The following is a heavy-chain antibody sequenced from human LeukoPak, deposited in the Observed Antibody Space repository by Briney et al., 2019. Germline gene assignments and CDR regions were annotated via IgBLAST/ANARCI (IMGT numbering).Heavy chain of an antibody. Sequence: ASVRVSCKASGYTFSNYYMHWVRQAPGQGLEWMGMIKPTGGSTSYAQRYQTRATMTRDASTSTVYMEMSSLTCGDTAVYYCARDGAASGTSEWSFDLWGQGTLVTVSS. CDR1: GYTFSNYY. CDR2: IKPTGGST. V-gene: IGHV1-46*01. D-gene: IGHD3-10*01. CDR3: ARDGAASGTSEWSFDL. J-gene: IGHJ2*01.